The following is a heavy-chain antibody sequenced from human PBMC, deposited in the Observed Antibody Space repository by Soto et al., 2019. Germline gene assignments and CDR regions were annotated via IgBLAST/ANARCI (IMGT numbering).Heavy chain of an antibody. CDR3: ARVEQWLYIAQY. V-gene: IGHV3-30*09. CDR1: GFTFSSFA. D-gene: IGHD6-19*01. Sequence: GGYLRLSCAVSGFTFSSFAMHWVRQAPGKGLEWVALISDDGSNKYYADSVKGRFAISRDNSKNTLYLQMNSLRGEDTAVYSCARVEQWLYIAQYCGQGTLVTVSS. J-gene: IGHJ4*02. CDR2: ISDDGSNK.